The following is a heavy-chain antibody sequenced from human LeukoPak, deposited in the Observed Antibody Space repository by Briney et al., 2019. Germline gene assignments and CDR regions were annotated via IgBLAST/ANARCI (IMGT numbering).Heavy chain of an antibody. Sequence: GGSLRLSCAASGFTFSSYWMDWVRQAPGKGLMWVSRIKSDGTDTGYADSLKGRFTISRDNAKNTLYLQINSLRVEDTGVYYCARDIAGRAYWGQGTLVTVSS. J-gene: IGHJ4*02. CDR3: ARDIAGRAY. CDR1: GFTFSSYW. D-gene: IGHD2-21*01. V-gene: IGHV3-74*01. CDR2: IKSDGTDT.